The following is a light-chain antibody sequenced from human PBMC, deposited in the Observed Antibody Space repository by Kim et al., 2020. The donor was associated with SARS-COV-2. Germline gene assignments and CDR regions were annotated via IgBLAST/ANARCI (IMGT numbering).Light chain of an antibody. CDR1: QSVGSN. Sequence: EIVMTQSPATLSVSPGERGTLSCRASQSVGSNLAWYQQKPGQAPRLLIYGASTRATGIPARFSGSGSGTEFTLTIGSLQSEDFAVYYCQQYNNAPRTFGQGTKVDIK. CDR2: GAS. J-gene: IGKJ1*01. CDR3: QQYNNAPRT. V-gene: IGKV3-15*01.